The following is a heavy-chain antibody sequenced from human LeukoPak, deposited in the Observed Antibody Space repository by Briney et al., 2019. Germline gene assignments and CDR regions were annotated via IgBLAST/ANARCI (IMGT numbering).Heavy chain of an antibody. V-gene: IGHV4-59*01. CDR3: ARPAVTLMIPFEF. CDR1: GGSMRNYY. D-gene: IGHD3-16*01. J-gene: IGHJ4*02. Sequence: SETLSLTCTVSGGSMRNYYWSWIRQPPGKGLEWIGYISGSGSTDYNPSFKSRVTISIDTSKNQFSLRLSSVTAADTAVYYCARPAVTLMIPFEFWGQGTLVTVSS. CDR2: ISGSGST.